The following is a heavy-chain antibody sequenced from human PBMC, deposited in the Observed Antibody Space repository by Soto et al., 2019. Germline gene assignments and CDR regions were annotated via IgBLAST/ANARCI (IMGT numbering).Heavy chain of an antibody. CDR1: GFTFSSYS. J-gene: IGHJ6*03. D-gene: IGHD2-15*01. CDR3: ARVLLYCSGGSCYHYYYYYMDV. V-gene: IGHV3-48*01. Sequence: GGSLRLSCAASGFTFSSYSMNWVRQAPGKGLEWVSYISSSSSTIYYADSVKGRFTISRDNAKNSLYLQMNSLRAEDTAVYYCARVLLYCSGGSCYHYYYYYMDVWGKGTTVTVSS. CDR2: ISSSSSTI.